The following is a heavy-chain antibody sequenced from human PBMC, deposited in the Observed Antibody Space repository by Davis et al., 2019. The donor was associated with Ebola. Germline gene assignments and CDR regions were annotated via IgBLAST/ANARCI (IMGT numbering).Heavy chain of an antibody. D-gene: IGHD5-12*01. V-gene: IGHV7-4-1*02. CDR2: INTNTGNP. Sequence: AASVKVSCKASGYTFTSYAMNWVRQAPGQGLEWMGWINTNTGNPTYAQGFTGRFVFSLDTSVSTAYLQISSLKAEDSAVYYCARDLGGIEWLLTDAFDIWGQGTMVTVSS. CDR3: ARDLGGIEWLLTDAFDI. J-gene: IGHJ3*02. CDR1: GYTFTSYA.